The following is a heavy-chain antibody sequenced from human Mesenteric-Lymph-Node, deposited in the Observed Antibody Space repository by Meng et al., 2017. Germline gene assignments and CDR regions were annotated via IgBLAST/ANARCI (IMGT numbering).Heavy chain of an antibody. CDR2: IYHSGST. V-gene: IGHV4-38-2*01. CDR1: GYSISSGYY. CDR3: ARLKGNYGD. D-gene: IGHD4-17*01. Sequence: SETLSLTCAVSGYSISSGYYWGWIRQPPGKGLEWIGSIYHSGSTYYNPSLKSRVTMSVDTSKNQFSLKLSSVTAEDTAVYYCARLKGNYGDWGQGTLVTVSS. J-gene: IGHJ4*02.